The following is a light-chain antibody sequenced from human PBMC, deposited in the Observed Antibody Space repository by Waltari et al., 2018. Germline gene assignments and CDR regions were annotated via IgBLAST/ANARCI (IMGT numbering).Light chain of an antibody. CDR2: DVS. CDR3: HQRSNWPRT. J-gene: IGKJ1*01. V-gene: IGKV3-11*01. Sequence: EMVFTQSPGTLSLSPGESATPSCRASQSVGTSVTWYQQKPGQAPRLLIYDVSKRATAIPDRFSGSGSGADFTRTIGSLGPEEFAVYYCHQRSNWPRTFGQGTKVEIK. CDR1: QSVGTS.